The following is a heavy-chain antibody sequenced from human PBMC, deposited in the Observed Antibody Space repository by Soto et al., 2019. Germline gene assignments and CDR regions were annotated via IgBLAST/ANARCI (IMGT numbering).Heavy chain of an antibody. CDR1: GGTFSSYA. CDR2: IIPIFGTA. Sequence: SVKVSCKASGGTFSSYAISWVRQAPGQGLEWMGGIIPIFGTANYAQKFQGRVTITADESTSTAYMELSSLRSEDTAVYYCARGDDSSAPTPSDAFDIWGQGTMVTVSS. CDR3: ARGDDSSAPTPSDAFDI. J-gene: IGHJ3*02. D-gene: IGHD3-22*01. V-gene: IGHV1-69*13.